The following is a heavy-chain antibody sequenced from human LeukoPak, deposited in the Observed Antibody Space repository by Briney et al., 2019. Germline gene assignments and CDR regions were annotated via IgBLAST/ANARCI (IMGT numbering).Heavy chain of an antibody. CDR2: IYSSGST. D-gene: IGHD3-22*01. J-gene: IGHJ4*02. Sequence: SETLSLTCTVSGGSITTSTYYWAWIRQPPGKGLEWIGSIYSSGSTYYNPSLKSRVTISVDTSKNQFSLKLSSVTAADTAVYYCQSFATYYYDSSGYYFDYWGQGTLVTVSS. CDR1: GGSITTSTYY. CDR3: QSFATYYYDSSGYYFDY. V-gene: IGHV4-39*01.